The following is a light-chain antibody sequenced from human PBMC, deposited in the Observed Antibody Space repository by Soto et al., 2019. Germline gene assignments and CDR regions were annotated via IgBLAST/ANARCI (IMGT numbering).Light chain of an antibody. CDR2: EVN. CDR1: SSDVGGYNY. Sequence: QSALTQPASVSGSPGQSITISCTGTSSDVGGYNYVSWYQQHPGKAPKLMIYEVNNRPSGVSNRFSGSKSGNTASLTISGLQAEDEADYYCSSYTTISTPDVFGTGTKLTVL. CDR3: SSYTTISTPDV. J-gene: IGLJ1*01. V-gene: IGLV2-14*01.